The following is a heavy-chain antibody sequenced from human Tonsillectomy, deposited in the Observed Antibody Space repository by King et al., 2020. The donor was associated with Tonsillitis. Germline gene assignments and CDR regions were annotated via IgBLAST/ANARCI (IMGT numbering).Heavy chain of an antibody. CDR1: GYTFISYG. Sequence: VQLVESGAEVKKPGASVKVSCKASGYTFISYGMSWVRQAPGQGLEWMGWISAYNGKTKYAQKFQGRVTMTTDTLTSTADMELRSLRSDDTAVYYCAWVLLGFGELLERDGMDVWGQGTTVTVSS. D-gene: IGHD3-10*01. CDR3: AWVLLGFGELLERDGMDV. J-gene: IGHJ6*02. V-gene: IGHV1-18*01. CDR2: ISAYNGKT.